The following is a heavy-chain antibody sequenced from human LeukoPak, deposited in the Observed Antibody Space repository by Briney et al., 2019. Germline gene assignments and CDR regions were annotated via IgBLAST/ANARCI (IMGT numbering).Heavy chain of an antibody. V-gene: IGHV3-30*04. Sequence: GGSLRLSCAASGFTFSSYAMHWVRQAPGKGLEWVAVISYDGSNKYYADSVKGRFTISRDNSKNTLYLQMNGLRAEDTAVYYCARDRSGSSGYYYLGLDYWGQGTLVTVSS. CDR3: ARDRSGSSGYYYLGLDY. CDR2: ISYDGSNK. D-gene: IGHD3-22*01. CDR1: GFTFSSYA. J-gene: IGHJ4*02.